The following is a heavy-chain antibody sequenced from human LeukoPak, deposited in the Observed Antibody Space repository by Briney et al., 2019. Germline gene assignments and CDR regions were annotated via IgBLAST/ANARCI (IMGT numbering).Heavy chain of an antibody. V-gene: IGHV4-59*01. D-gene: IGHD3-3*01. J-gene: IGHJ3*02. CDR3: ARRRITIFGVVNGDAFDI. Sequence: SETLSLTCTVSGGSISSYYWSWIRQPPGKGLEWIGYIYYSGSTNCNPSLKSRVTISVDTSKNQFSLKLSSVTAADTAVYYCARRRITIFGVVNGDAFDIWGQGTMVTVSS. CDR2: IYYSGST. CDR1: GGSISSYY.